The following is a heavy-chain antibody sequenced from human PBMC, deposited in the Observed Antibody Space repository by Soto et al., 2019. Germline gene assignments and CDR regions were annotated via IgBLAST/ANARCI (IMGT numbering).Heavy chain of an antibody. CDR1: GYTFSDHD. V-gene: IGHV1-8*01. D-gene: IGHD1-1*01. J-gene: IGHJ4*02. Sequence: QVQLVQSGAEVKKPGASVKVSCKASGYTFSDHDINWVRQASGQGPEWLGWMNPNSGDTGYAQNFQGRVTTTRDTSKRTAYMELSSLRSEDTAVYYCARVGGNGNDDYFDYWGQGTLVTVSS. CDR2: MNPNSGDT. CDR3: ARVGGNGNDDYFDY.